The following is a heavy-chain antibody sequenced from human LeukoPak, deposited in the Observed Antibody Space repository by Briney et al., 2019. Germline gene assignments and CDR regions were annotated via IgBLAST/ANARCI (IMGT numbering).Heavy chain of an antibody. V-gene: IGHV3-53*01. D-gene: IGHD3-10*01. CDR2: IYSSGDA. CDR3: ASGDYFGSGGYGYFDY. CDR1: RLTVRSKH. Sequence: PGGSLRHSCASPRLTVRSKHMTSVRQTPGKGLQWVALIYSSGDAYTPDSVKGRFTISRDDSENPLYLQTDSLRPEDTALYHCASGDYFGSGGYGYFDYWGQGTLVTVSS. J-gene: IGHJ4*02.